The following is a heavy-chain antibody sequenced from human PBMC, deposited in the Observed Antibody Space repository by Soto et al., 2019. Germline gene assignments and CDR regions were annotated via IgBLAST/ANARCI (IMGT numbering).Heavy chain of an antibody. D-gene: IGHD2-15*01. Sequence: GGSLRLSCAASGFTFSSYAMSWVRQAPGKWLEWVSAISGSGGSTYYADSVKGRFTISRDNSKNTLYLQMNSLRAEDTAVYYCAKKGCSGGSCPGDAFDIWGQGTMVTVSS. CDR3: AKKGCSGGSCPGDAFDI. CDR1: GFTFSSYA. CDR2: ISGSGGST. V-gene: IGHV3-23*01. J-gene: IGHJ3*02.